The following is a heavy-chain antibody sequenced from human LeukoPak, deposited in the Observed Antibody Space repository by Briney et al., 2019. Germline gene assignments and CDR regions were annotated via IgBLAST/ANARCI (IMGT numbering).Heavy chain of an antibody. Sequence: PGGSLRLSCPASGFTVSSYGMTWVRQAPGKGLEWVSAFSATDGSAQYAESVKGRFTISRDNSKSSLYLQMNSLRDEDTAVYYCAKARIAAAGTGAFDVWGQGTMVTVSS. CDR2: FSATDGSA. J-gene: IGHJ3*01. D-gene: IGHD6-13*01. CDR1: GFTVSSYG. V-gene: IGHV3-23*01. CDR3: AKARIAAAGTGAFDV.